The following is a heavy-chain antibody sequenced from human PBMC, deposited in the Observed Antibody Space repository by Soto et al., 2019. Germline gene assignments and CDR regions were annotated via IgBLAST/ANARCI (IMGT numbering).Heavy chain of an antibody. CDR2: INAGNGNT. J-gene: IGHJ4*02. Sequence: ASVKVSCKACGDTFTSYAMHWVRQAPGQRLEWMGWINAGNGNTKYSQKFQGRVTITRDTSASTAYMELSSLRSEDTAVYYCARLGVDIVATDYWGQGTLVTVSS. CDR1: GDTFTSYA. V-gene: IGHV1-3*01. CDR3: ARLGVDIVATDY. D-gene: IGHD5-12*01.